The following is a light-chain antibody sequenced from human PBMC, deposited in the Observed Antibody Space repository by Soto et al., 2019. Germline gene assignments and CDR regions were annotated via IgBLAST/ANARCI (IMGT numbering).Light chain of an antibody. Sequence: EIGMTQSPATLSVSPGDRATLSCRASQSVSSNLARYQQKPGQAPRLIIYGASTRANGIPARFSGSGSGTEFPLTHGRLQSEDFAVYYCNQYNDWPPLTFGGGTKVHSK. CDR2: GAS. CDR1: QSVSSN. CDR3: NQYNDWPPLT. V-gene: IGKV3-15*01. J-gene: IGKJ4*01.